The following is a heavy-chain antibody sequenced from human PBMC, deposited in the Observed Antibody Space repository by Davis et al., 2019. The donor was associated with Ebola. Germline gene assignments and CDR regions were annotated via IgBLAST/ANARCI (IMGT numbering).Heavy chain of an antibody. CDR1: GYTFTSYY. CDR2: INPSGGST. D-gene: IGHD1-7*01. J-gene: IGHJ6*02. V-gene: IGHV1-46*01. CDR3: ARGRLTGTTMNYYYGMDV. Sequence: ASVKVSCNASGYTFTSYYMHWVRQAPGQGLEWMGIINPSGGSTSYAQKFQGWVTMTRDTSISTAYMELSRLRSDDTAVYYCARGRLTGTTMNYYYGMDVWGQGTTVTVSS.